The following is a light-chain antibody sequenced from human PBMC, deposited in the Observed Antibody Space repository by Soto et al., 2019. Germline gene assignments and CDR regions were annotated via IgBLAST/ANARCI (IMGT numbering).Light chain of an antibody. CDR3: QQYSTSRKT. V-gene: IGKV3-20*01. J-gene: IGKJ1*01. CDR1: QSIRSNF. CDR2: GAS. Sequence: EIVLTQSPGTLSLSPGERATLSCRASQSIRSNFLAWYQQKPGQAPRLLIYGASSRATGIPDRFSGSGSGTDFTLTITRLEPEDSAVYYCQQYSTSRKTFGQGTKVEIK.